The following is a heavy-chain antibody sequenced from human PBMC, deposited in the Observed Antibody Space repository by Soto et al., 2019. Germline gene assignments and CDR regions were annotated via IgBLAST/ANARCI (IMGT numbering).Heavy chain of an antibody. Sequence: GGSLRLSCAASGFTFSSYAMSWVRQAPGKGLEWVSAISGSGGSTYYADSVKGRFTISRDTSENTVHLQMDSLRAEDTAVYYCARLGGQTTRAKPNCSGGSCYYYYYMDVWGKGTTVTVSS. CDR2: ISGSGGST. CDR1: GFTFSSYA. D-gene: IGHD2-15*01. J-gene: IGHJ6*03. CDR3: ARLGGQTTRAKPNCSGGSCYYYYYMDV. V-gene: IGHV3-23*01.